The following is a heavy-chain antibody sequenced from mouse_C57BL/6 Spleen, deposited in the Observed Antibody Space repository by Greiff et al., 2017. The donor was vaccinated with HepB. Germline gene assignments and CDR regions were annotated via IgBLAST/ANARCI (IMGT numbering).Heavy chain of an antibody. CDR3: ARMGYGNLAWFAY. D-gene: IGHD2-10*02. V-gene: IGHV8-8*01. CDR1: GFSLSTFGMG. Sequence: ESGPGILQPSQTLSLTCSFSGFSLSTFGMGVGWIRQPSGQGLEWLAHIWWDDDKYYNPALKSRLTISKDTSKNQVFLKIANVDTADTATYYCARMGYGNLAWFAYWGQGTLVTVSA. J-gene: IGHJ3*01. CDR2: IWWDDDK.